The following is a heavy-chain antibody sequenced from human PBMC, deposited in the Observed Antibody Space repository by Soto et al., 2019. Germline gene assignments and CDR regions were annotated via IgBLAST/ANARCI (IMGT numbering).Heavy chain of an antibody. CDR1: GGSISSYY. V-gene: IGHV4-59*01. D-gene: IGHD6-13*01. CDR3: ARVMGIAYYYGMDV. Sequence: SETLSLTCTVSGGSISSYYWSWIRQPPGKGLEWIGYIYYSGSTNYNPSLKSRVTISVDTSKNQFSLKLSSVTAADTAVYYCARVMGIAYYYGMDVWGQGTTVTVSS. CDR2: IYYSGST. J-gene: IGHJ6*02.